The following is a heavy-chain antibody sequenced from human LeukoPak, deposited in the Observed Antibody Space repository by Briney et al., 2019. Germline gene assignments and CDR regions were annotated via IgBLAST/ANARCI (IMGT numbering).Heavy chain of an antibody. CDR2: IWYDGSNK. CDR3: ARDGEEKTYSSGWYDYYYYYMDV. CDR1: GFTFSSYG. V-gene: IGHV3-33*01. J-gene: IGHJ6*03. Sequence: GRSLRLSCAASGFTFSSYGMHWVRQAPGKGLEWVAVIWYDGSNKYYADSVRGRFTISRDNSKNTLYLQMNSLRAEDTAVYYCARDGEEKTYSSGWYDYYYYYMDVWGKGTTVTVSS. D-gene: IGHD6-19*01.